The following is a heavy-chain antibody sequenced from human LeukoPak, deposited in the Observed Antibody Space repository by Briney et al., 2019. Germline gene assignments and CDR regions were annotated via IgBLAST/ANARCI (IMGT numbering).Heavy chain of an antibody. J-gene: IGHJ4*02. CDR2: IKQDGSEK. CDR3: ARARRYLGYCSGGSCYGYFDY. D-gene: IGHD2-15*01. Sequence: GGSLRLSCAASGFTFSSYWMSWVRQAPGKGLEWVANIKQDGSEKYYVGSVKGRFTISRDNARNSLYLQMNSLRAEDTAVYYCARARRYLGYCSGGSCYGYFDYWGQGTLVTVSS. CDR1: GFTFSSYW. V-gene: IGHV3-7*01.